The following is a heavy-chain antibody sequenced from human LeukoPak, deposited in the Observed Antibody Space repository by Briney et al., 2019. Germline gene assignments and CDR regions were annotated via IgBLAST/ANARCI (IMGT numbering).Heavy chain of an antibody. CDR3: ARYGSGSYRQFDY. D-gene: IGHD3-10*01. V-gene: IGHV4-59*01. Sequence: SETLSLTCTVSGGSISTYYWSWIRQPPGKGLEWIGYIYYTGSTNYNPSLKSRVTISVDTSKNQFSLKLCSVTAADTAVYYCARYGSGSYRQFDYWGQGTLVTVSS. CDR2: IYYTGST. CDR1: GGSISTYY. J-gene: IGHJ4*02.